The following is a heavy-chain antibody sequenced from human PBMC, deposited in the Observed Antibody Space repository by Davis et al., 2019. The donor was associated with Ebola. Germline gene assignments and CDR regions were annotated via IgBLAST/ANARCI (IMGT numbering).Heavy chain of an antibody. Sequence: ASVKVSCKASGYTFTDYYMHWVRQAPGQGLEWMGWINPNSGGTNYAQKFQGRVTMTRDTSISTAYMELSRLRSDDTAVYYCASPSGYCSSTSCFNMDVWGKGTTVTVSS. CDR2: INPNSGGT. D-gene: IGHD2-2*01. CDR1: GYTFTDYY. V-gene: IGHV1-2*02. CDR3: ASPSGYCSSTSCFNMDV. J-gene: IGHJ6*03.